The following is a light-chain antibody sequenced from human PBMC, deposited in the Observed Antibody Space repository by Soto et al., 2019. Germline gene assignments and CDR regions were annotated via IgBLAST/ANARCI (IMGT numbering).Light chain of an antibody. CDR1: SSDVGGYNY. J-gene: IGLJ2*01. Sequence: QSVLTQPPSASGSPGQSVTISCTGTSSDVGGYNYVSWYQRHPGKAPKLMIYEVSKRPSGVPDRFSGSKSGNTASLTVSGLQAEDEADYYCSSYAGSNNLIFGGGPKLTVL. CDR2: EVS. CDR3: SSYAGSNNLI. V-gene: IGLV2-8*01.